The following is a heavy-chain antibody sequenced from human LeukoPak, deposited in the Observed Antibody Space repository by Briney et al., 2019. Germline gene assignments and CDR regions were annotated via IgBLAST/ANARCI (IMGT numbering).Heavy chain of an antibody. CDR1: GGSISSSSHY. Sequence: PSETLSLTCTVSGGSISSSSHYWSWIRQPPGKGLEWIGEINHSGSTNYNPSLKSRVTISVDTSKNQFSLKLSSVTAADTAVYYCARIGRYDFWSGYYPDWFDPWGQGTLVTVSS. CDR2: INHSGST. D-gene: IGHD3-3*01. CDR3: ARIGRYDFWSGYYPDWFDP. V-gene: IGHV4-39*07. J-gene: IGHJ5*02.